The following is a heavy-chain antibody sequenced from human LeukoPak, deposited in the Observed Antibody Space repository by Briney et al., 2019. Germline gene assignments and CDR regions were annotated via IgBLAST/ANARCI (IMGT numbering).Heavy chain of an antibody. D-gene: IGHD3-22*01. CDR3: AGQNYYDSRGYYPDY. J-gene: IGHJ4*02. CDR2: ISSSGSTI. V-gene: IGHV3-48*03. CDR1: GFTFSSYA. Sequence: GGSLRLSCAASGFTFSSYAMSWVRQAPGRGLEWLSYISSSGSTIYYAGSVRGRFTISRDNAKNSLYLQMNSLRAEDTAVYFCAGQNYYDSRGYYPDYWGQGTLVTVSS.